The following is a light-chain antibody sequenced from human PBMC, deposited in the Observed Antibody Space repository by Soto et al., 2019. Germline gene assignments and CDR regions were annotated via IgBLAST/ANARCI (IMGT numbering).Light chain of an antibody. CDR2: AAS. Sequence: IQLTQSPSFLSASVGDRVTNTCRASQGISSYLAWYQQKPGKAPKLLIYAASNLQSGVPSRFSGSGSGRDFTLTISSLQPEDFATYYCLQDYNFPWTFGQGTKVDIK. J-gene: IGKJ1*01. CDR3: LQDYNFPWT. CDR1: QGISSY. V-gene: IGKV1-6*01.